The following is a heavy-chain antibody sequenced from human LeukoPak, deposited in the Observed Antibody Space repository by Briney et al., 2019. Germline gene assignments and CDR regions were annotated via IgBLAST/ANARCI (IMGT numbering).Heavy chain of an antibody. J-gene: IGHJ3*02. CDR2: IYPGDSDT. V-gene: IGHV5-51*01. D-gene: IGHD3-22*01. CDR3: ARHLEYYDSSGSTLVDAFDI. CDR1: GYSFTSYW. Sequence: GESLKISCKGSGYSFTSYWIGWVRQMPGKGLEWMGIIYPGDSDTRYSPSFQGQVTISADKSISTAYLQWSSLKASDTAMYYCARHLEYYDSSGSTLVDAFDIWAKGQWSPSLQ.